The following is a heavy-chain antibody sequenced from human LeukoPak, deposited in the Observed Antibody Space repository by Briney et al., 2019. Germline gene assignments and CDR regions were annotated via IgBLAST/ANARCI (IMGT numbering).Heavy chain of an antibody. Sequence: SETLSLTCAVSDVSIFRSNWWSWVRQPPGKGLEWIGQISPSGTTNYSPSLKSRVTISVDKSKTQFSLKLTSVTAADTAVYYCARGPGKLGYCSLWGQGTMVTVSS. D-gene: IGHD2-15*01. CDR3: ARGPGKLGYCSL. CDR2: ISPSGTT. V-gene: IGHV4-4*02. J-gene: IGHJ3*01. CDR1: DVSIFRSNW.